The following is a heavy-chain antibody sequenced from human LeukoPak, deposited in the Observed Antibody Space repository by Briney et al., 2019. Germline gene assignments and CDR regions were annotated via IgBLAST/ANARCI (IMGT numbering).Heavy chain of an antibody. CDR2: ISGSGGST. CDR3: AKDFSGSYYLEYFDY. Sequence: GGSLRLSCAASGFTLSSYAMSWVRQAPGKGLEWVSAISGSGGSTYYADSVKGRFTISRDNSKNTLYLQMNSLRAEDTAVYYCAKDFSGSYYLEYFDYWGQGTLVTVSS. D-gene: IGHD1-26*01. J-gene: IGHJ4*02. V-gene: IGHV3-23*01. CDR1: GFTLSSYA.